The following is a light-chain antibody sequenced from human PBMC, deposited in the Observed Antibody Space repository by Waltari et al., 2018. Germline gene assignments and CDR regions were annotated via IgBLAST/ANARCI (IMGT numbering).Light chain of an antibody. CDR3: GTWDSSLSAVV. CDR2: DNS. J-gene: IGLJ2*01. Sequence: QSVLTQPPSVSAAPGQRVTIPCPGSSSNIGNHFVSSYQQFPGTAPKLLIYDNSKRSSGIPDRFSGSKSGTSATLGIIGLQTGDEADYYCGTWDSSLSAVVFGGGTKLTV. V-gene: IGLV1-51*01. CDR1: SSNIGNHF.